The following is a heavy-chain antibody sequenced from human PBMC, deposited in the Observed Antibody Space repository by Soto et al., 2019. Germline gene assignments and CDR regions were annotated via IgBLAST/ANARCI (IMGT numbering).Heavy chain of an antibody. CDR2: IYYSGST. J-gene: IGHJ4*02. V-gene: IGHV4-30-4*01. CDR3: ARDNRGDRGNFDY. D-gene: IGHD3-10*01. CDR1: GDSISSGDNY. Sequence: SETLSLTCSVSGDSISSGDNYWSWIRQPPGKGLEWIGFIYYSGSTYYNPSLQSRVIISVDTSKNQFSLKLGSVTAADTAFYYCARDNRGDRGNFDYWGQGTLVTVSS.